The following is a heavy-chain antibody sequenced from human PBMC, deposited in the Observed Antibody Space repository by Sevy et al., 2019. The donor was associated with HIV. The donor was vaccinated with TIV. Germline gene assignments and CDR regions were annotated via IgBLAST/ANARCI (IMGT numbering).Heavy chain of an antibody. Sequence: GGSLRRSCVVSGLTFDDYAMHWVRRPPGKGLEWVSGITWNSGGIGYADSVKGRFTISRDNAKKSLYLQMNSLRIEDTAFYYCAGGAAAGRWFDSWGQGTLVTVSS. CDR1: GLTFDDYA. V-gene: IGHV3-9*01. CDR2: ITWNSGGI. CDR3: AGGAAAGRWFDS. J-gene: IGHJ5*01. D-gene: IGHD6-13*01.